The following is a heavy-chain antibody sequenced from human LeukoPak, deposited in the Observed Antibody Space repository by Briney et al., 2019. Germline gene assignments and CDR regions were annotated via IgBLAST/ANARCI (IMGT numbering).Heavy chain of an antibody. D-gene: IGHD3-10*01. V-gene: IGHV3-23*01. CDR1: GFTFSSYA. J-gene: IGHJ4*02. CDR2: ISGSGGST. CDR3: AKDKGLWFGDLLTFDH. Sequence: GGSLRLSCAASGFTFSSYAMSWVRQAPGKGLEWVSTISGSGGSTYYADSVKGRFTIFRDNSKNTLYLQMNSLRAEDTAVYYCAKDKGLWFGDLLTFDHWGQGTLVTVSS.